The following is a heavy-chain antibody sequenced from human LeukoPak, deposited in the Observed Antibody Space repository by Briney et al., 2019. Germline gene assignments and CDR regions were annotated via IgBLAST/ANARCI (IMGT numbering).Heavy chain of an antibody. Sequence: GGSLRLSCAASGFTFSSYAMSWVRQAPGKGLEWVSAISGSGGSTYYADSVKGRFTISRDNSKDTLSLQMNSLRAEDTAVYYCAKDIAQGYTFGSIEQDYWGQGTLVTVSS. CDR3: AKDIAQGYTFGSIEQDY. J-gene: IGHJ4*02. D-gene: IGHD5-18*01. CDR1: GFTFSSYA. V-gene: IGHV3-23*01. CDR2: ISGSGGST.